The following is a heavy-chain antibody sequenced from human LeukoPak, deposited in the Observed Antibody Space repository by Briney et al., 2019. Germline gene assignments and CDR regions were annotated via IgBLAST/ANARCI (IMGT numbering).Heavy chain of an antibody. D-gene: IGHD3-16*01. CDR1: GYTFTNYD. CDR3: TRSGFGGGVHLDY. V-gene: IGHV1-8*01. Sequence: HEASVKVSCKASGYTFTNYDINWVRQAAGQGLEWMGWMNPNSGDTDYVEKFQGRVTMTRDTSMNTAYMELSSLRSDDTAVYYCTRSGFGGGVHLDYWGQGTPVTVSS. CDR2: MNPNSGDT. J-gene: IGHJ4*02.